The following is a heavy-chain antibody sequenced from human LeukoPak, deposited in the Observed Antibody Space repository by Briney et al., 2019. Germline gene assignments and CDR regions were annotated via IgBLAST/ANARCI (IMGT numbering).Heavy chain of an antibody. CDR2: IKEDGSQK. CDR3: ARGMAMVGYFDY. V-gene: IGHV3-7*01. CDR1: GFTFSRYR. J-gene: IGHJ4*02. D-gene: IGHD2-8*01. Sequence: PGGSLRLSCAGSGFTFSRYRMSWVRRAPGKGPEGVANIKEDGSQKYYVDSVKGRFTISRDNARNSLSLQMNSLRAEDTAVYYCARGMAMVGYFDYWGQGTLVTVSS.